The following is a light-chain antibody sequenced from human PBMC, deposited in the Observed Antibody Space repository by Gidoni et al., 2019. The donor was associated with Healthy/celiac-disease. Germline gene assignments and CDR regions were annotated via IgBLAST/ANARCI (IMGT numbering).Light chain of an antibody. CDR3: SSYTSSSTRV. V-gene: IGLV2-14*03. CDR2: DVS. CDR1: SRDGGGYNY. J-gene: IGLJ2*01. Sequence: QSALTQPASVPGSPGQSITISCTGTSRDGGGYNYVSWYQQHPGKAPKLMIYDVSNRPSGVSNRFSGSKSGNTASLTISGLQAEDEADYYCSSYTSSSTRVFGGGTKLTVL.